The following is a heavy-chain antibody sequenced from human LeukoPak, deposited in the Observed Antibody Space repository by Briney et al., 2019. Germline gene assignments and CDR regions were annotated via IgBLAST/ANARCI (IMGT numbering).Heavy chain of an antibody. CDR3: ASSVAVTGHILFDY. Sequence: ASVKVSCKASAYTFTSYYMHWVRQAPGQGLERMGIINPSGGSTSYAQKFQGRVTMTRDTSTSTVYMELSSLRSEDTAVYYCASSVAVTGHILFDYWGQGTLVTVSS. CDR2: INPSGGST. J-gene: IGHJ4*02. V-gene: IGHV1-46*01. D-gene: IGHD2-21*02. CDR1: AYTFTSYY.